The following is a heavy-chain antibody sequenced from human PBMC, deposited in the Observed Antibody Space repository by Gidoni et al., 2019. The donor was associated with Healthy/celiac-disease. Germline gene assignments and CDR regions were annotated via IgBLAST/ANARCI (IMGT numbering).Heavy chain of an antibody. D-gene: IGHD3-16*01. CDR1: GFTFSDYY. CDR2: ISSSGSYT. J-gene: IGHJ6*03. V-gene: IGHV3-11*06. CDR3: ARDQGGYYYYYYMDV. Sequence: QVQLVESGGGLVKPGGFLRLSCAASGFTFSDYYMSWIRQAPGKGLEWVSYISSSGSYTNYADSVKGRFTISRDNAKNSLYLQMNSLRAEDTAVYYCARDQGGYYYYYYMDVWGKGTTVTVSS.